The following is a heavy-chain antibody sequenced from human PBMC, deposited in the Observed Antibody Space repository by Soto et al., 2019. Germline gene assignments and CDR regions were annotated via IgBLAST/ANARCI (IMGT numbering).Heavy chain of an antibody. CDR2: IKQDGSEK. J-gene: IGHJ6*03. CDR3: ATTYSGSYYYYYMDV. V-gene: IGHV3-7*01. D-gene: IGHD1-26*01. Sequence: GGSLRLSCAASGFTFSSYWMSWVRQAPGKGLEWVANIKQDGSEKYYVDSVKGRFTISRDNAKNSLYLQMNSLRAEDTAVYYCATTYSGSYYYYYMDVWGKGTTVTVSS. CDR1: GFTFSSYW.